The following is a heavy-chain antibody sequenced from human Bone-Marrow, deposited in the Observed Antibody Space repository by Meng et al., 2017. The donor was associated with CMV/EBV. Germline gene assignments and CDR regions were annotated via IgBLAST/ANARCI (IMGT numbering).Heavy chain of an antibody. CDR1: GFTFDDYA. V-gene: IGHV3-9*03. Sequence: SLKLSCAASGFTFDDYAMHWVRPAPGKGLECVSGISWNSVTIGYADSVKGRFTISRDNAKNSLYLQMNSRSADDMAFYYCPKSPIGNYCDNCGYLVYFDYWGQGTLVTVSS. CDR2: ISWNSVTI. CDR3: PKSPIGNYCDNCGYLVYFDY. D-gene: IGHD3-22*01. J-gene: IGHJ4*02.